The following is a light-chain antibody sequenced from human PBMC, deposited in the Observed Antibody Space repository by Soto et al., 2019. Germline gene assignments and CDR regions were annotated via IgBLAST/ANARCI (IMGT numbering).Light chain of an antibody. CDR1: QSVSSY. CDR3: QQRFNWPRFT. Sequence: EIVLTQSPATLSLSPGERATLSCRASQSVSSYLAWYQQKPGQAPRLLIYDASNRATGIPARFSGGVSGTDFTLTISSLEPEDFAVYYWQQRFNWPRFTFGQGTKLEIK. CDR2: DAS. V-gene: IGKV3-11*01. J-gene: IGKJ2*01.